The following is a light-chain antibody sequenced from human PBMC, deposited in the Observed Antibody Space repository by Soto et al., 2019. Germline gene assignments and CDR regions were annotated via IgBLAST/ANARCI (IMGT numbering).Light chain of an antibody. CDR3: CSYAGTYTQWV. V-gene: IGLV2-11*01. Sequence: QSALTQPRSVSGSPGQSVTISCTGTSSDVGGYNYVSWYQQHPGKAPKLVIYDVSKRPSGVPDRFSGSKSGNTASLTVSGLHAEDEADYSCCSYAGTYTQWVFGGGPKLTVL. J-gene: IGLJ3*02. CDR2: DVS. CDR1: SSDVGGYNY.